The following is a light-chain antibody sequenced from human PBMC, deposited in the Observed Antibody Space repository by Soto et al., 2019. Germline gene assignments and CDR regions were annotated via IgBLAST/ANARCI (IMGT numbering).Light chain of an antibody. J-gene: IGKJ1*01. V-gene: IGKV1-5*03. CDR1: QSISSW. CDR3: QQANTFPRT. CDR2: KAS. Sequence: DIQMTQSPSTLSASVGDRVTITCRASQSISSWLAWYQQKPGKAPKLLIYKASSLESGVPSRFSGSGSGTEFTLTISSLQPEDFATYYCQQANTFPRTLGQGTKVDIK.